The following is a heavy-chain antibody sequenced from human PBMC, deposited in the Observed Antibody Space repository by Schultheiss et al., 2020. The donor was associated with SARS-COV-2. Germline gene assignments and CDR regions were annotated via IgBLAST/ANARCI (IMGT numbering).Heavy chain of an antibody. CDR3: ARGGKFYYDSSGTTDFDY. D-gene: IGHD3-22*01. Sequence: GGSLRLSCAASGFTVSSYGMHWVRQAPGKGLEWVAVISYDGSNKYYADSVKGRFTISRDNSKNTLYLQMNSLRAEDTAVYYCARGGKFYYDSSGTTDFDYWGQGTLVTVSS. CDR2: ISYDGSNK. J-gene: IGHJ4*02. CDR1: GFTVSSYG. V-gene: IGHV3-30*03.